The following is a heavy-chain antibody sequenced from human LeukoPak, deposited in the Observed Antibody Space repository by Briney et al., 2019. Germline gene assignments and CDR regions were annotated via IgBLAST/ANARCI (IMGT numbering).Heavy chain of an antibody. CDR2: ISGSGGST. J-gene: IGHJ6*04. CDR3: AKCVDDFYYYGMDV. CDR1: AFTFSSYA. Sequence: GGSLRLSSAAYAFTFSSYAMSWVRQAPGEGLEWVSAISGSGGSTYYADSVKGRFTISRDNSKNTLYLQMNSLRAEDTAVYYCAKCVDDFYYYGMDVWGKGTTVTVSS. V-gene: IGHV3-23*01.